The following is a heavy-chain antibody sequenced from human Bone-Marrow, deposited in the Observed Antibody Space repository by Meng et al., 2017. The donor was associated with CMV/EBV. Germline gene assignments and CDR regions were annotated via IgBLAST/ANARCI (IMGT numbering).Heavy chain of an antibody. Sequence: GESLKISCAASGYTFTGYYMHWVRQAPGQGLEWMGWINPNSGGTNYAQKFQGRVTMTRDTSISTAYMELSRLRSDDTAVYYCASGIVVAPYYWGQGTLVTVSS. CDR1: GYTFTGYY. CDR2: INPNSGGT. J-gene: IGHJ4*02. V-gene: IGHV1-2*02. CDR3: ASGIVVAPYY. D-gene: IGHD2-2*01.